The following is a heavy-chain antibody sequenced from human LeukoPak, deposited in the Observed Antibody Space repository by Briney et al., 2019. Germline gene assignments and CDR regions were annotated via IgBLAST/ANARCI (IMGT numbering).Heavy chain of an antibody. CDR3: ARYSGSYYDPPFDY. D-gene: IGHD1-26*01. V-gene: IGHV1-2*02. J-gene: IGHJ4*02. CDR2: INPNSGGT. Sequence: ASAKVSCKASGYTFTGYYMHWVRQAPGQGLEWMGWINPNSGGTNYAQKFQGKVTMTRDASISTAYMELSRLRSDDTAVYYCARYSGSYYDPPFDYWGQGTLVTVSS. CDR1: GYTFTGYY.